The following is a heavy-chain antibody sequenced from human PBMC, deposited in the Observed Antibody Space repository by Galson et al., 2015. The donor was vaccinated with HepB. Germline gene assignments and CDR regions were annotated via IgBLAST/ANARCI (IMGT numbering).Heavy chain of an antibody. V-gene: IGHV1-18*01. D-gene: IGHD2-2*01. Sequence: SVKVSCKASGYTFTSYGISWVRQAPGQGLEWMGWIIAYNGNTNYAQKLQGRVTMTTDTSTSTAYMELMSLRSDDTAVYYCARDTYCSSTSCYPDYWGQGTLVTVAS. CDR1: GYTFTSYG. J-gene: IGHJ4*02. CDR3: ARDTYCSSTSCYPDY. CDR2: IIAYNGNT.